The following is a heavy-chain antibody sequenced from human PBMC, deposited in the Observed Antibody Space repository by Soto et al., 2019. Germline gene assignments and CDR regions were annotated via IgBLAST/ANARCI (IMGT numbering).Heavy chain of an antibody. CDR1: GGSISSYY. D-gene: IGHD3-10*01. CDR3: ARHYYGSGSSIKPYYYYYGMDV. V-gene: IGHV4-59*08. CDR2: IYCSGST. J-gene: IGHJ6*02. Sequence: SETLSLTCTVSGGSISSYYWSWIRQPPGKGLEWIGYIYCSGSTNYNPSLKSRVTISVDTSKNQFSLKLSSVTAADTAVYYCARHYYGSGSSIKPYYYYYGMDVWGQGTLVTVSS.